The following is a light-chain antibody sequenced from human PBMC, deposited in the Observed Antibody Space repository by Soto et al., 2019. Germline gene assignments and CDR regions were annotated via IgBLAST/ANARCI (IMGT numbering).Light chain of an antibody. CDR1: QSISSY. Sequence: DIQMTQSPSSLSAALGDRVTITFRASQSISSYLNWYQQKPGKAPKLLIYAASSLQSGVPSRFSGSGSGTEFTLAISSLQPDDFATYYCQQYKYYSTFGQGTKVDIK. J-gene: IGKJ1*01. V-gene: IGKV1-39*01. CDR2: AAS. CDR3: QQYKYYST.